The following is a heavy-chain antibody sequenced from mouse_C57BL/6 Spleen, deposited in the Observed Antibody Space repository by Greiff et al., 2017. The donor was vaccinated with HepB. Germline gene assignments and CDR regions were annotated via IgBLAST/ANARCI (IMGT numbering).Heavy chain of an antibody. J-gene: IGHJ4*01. CDR3: TRDYYGSSGYAMDY. CDR1: GYTFTDYE. Sequence: QVHVKQSGAELVRPGASVTLSCKASGYTFTDYEMHWVKQTPVHGLEWIGAIDPETGGTAYNQKFKGKAILTADKSSSTAYMELRSLTSEDSAVYYCTRDYYGSSGYAMDYWGQGTSVTVSS. D-gene: IGHD1-1*01. V-gene: IGHV1-15*01. CDR2: IDPETGGT.